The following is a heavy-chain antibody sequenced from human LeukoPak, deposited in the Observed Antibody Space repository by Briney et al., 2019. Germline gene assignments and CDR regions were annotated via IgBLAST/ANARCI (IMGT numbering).Heavy chain of an antibody. CDR1: VGSISSYY. CDR3: ARSGYYDFWSSYSDAFDI. D-gene: IGHD3-3*01. V-gene: IGHV4-59*01. J-gene: IGHJ3*02. CDR2: IYYSGST. Sequence: SETLSLTCTVSVGSISSYYWSWIRQPPGKGLEWIGYIYYSGSTNYNPSLKSRVTIAVDTSKNQFSLKLSSVTAADTAVYYCARSGYYDFWSSYSDAFDIWGQGTMVTVSS.